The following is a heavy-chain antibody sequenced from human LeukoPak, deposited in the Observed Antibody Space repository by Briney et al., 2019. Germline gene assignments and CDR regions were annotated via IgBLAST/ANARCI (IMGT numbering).Heavy chain of an antibody. Sequence: GALSLSCAASGLAFSYYYMSWIRQAPGKGRAWVSYISSSGSTIYYADSVKGRFTISRDNAKNSLYLQMNSLRAEDTAVYYCARLYYGLTLDYWGQGTLVTVSS. CDR3: ARLYYGLTLDY. V-gene: IGHV3-11*01. CDR1: GLAFSYYY. CDR2: ISSSGSTI. J-gene: IGHJ4*02. D-gene: IGHD4-17*01.